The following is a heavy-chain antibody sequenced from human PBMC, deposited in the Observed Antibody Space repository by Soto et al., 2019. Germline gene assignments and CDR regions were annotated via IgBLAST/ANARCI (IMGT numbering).Heavy chain of an antibody. CDR3: ARHSINTVCYGKDV. V-gene: IGHV4-39*01. CDR1: VASISSSYNY. CDR2: IYYSGNT. J-gene: IGHJ6*01. Sequence: PSDTLSRTSTVSVASISSSYNYWGWIRQPPGRGLEWIGSIYYSGNTFYNPSLKSRVTISGDTSKNQFSLDLSSVTAAETAIYYCARHSINTVCYGKDVCGELNTVTV. D-gene: IGHD2-21*01.